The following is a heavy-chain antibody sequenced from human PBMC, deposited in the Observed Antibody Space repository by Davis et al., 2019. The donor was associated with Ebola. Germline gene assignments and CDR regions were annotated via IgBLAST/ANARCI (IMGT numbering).Heavy chain of an antibody. J-gene: IGHJ4*02. CDR1: GFTFSNSW. V-gene: IGHV3-74*01. CDR2: INRDGTTT. Sequence: GESLKISCAASGFTFSNSWMSWVRQGPGEGLVWVSHINRDGTTTNYADSVKGRFTISRDNAKNTLYLQMNSLRAEDTAVYYCARGLDYWGQGTLVTVSS. CDR3: ARGLDY.